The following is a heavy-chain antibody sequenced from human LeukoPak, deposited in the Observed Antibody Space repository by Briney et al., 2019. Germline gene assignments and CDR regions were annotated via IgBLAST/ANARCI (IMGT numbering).Heavy chain of an antibody. CDR3: ARGRWAPFDC. CDR2: IKQDGSEK. Sequence: AGGSLRLSCAASGFTSSDYWMHWVRQAPGKGLEWVANIKQDGSEKNYVASVKGRFTISRDNAKNSLYLQMNGLRAEDTALYYCARGRWAPFDCWGQGTLVTVSS. CDR1: GFTSSDYW. D-gene: IGHD6-13*01. J-gene: IGHJ4*02. V-gene: IGHV3-7*01.